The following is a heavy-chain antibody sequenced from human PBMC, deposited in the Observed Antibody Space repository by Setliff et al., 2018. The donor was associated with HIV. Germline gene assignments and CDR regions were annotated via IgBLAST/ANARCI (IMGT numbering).Heavy chain of an antibody. D-gene: IGHD5-12*01. CDR2: IYDSGST. J-gene: IGHJ4*02. CDR1: RGSISSSNYY. Sequence: SETLSLTCTVSRGSISSSNYYWAWIRQPPGKGLEWIGSIYDSGSTYYNASLKSRVTLSIDTSQNQFSLKVTSVTAADTAVYYCARFSMATRCFDYWGQGTLGTVS. CDR3: ARFSMATRCFDY. V-gene: IGHV4-39*01.